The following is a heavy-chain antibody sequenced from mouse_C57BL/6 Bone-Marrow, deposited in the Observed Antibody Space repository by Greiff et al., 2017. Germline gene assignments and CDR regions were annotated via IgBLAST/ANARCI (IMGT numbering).Heavy chain of an antibody. Sequence: VQLQQSGAELVKPGASVKLSCTASGFNINDYYIHWVKQRTEQGLEWIGRIDPEDGETKYAPKFQDKATITADPSSNTAYLQLSSLTSEDTAVYYCTRSLIYYGTNYWGQGTTLTVAS. CDR2: IDPEDGET. D-gene: IGHD1-1*01. CDR1: GFNINDYY. V-gene: IGHV14-2*01. CDR3: TRSLIYYGTNY. J-gene: IGHJ2*01.